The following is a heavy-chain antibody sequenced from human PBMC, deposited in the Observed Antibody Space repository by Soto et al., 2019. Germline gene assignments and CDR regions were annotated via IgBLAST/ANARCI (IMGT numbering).Heavy chain of an antibody. CDR3: ARGGGSYSRGFDY. J-gene: IGHJ4*02. V-gene: IGHV4-34*01. D-gene: IGHD1-26*01. CDR1: GGSFSGYY. CDR2: INHSGST. Sequence: LSLTCAVYGGSFSGYYWSWIRQPPGKGLEWIGEINHSGSTNYNPSLKSRVTISVDTSKNQFSLKLSSVTAADTAVYYCARGGGSYSRGFDYWGQGTLVTVSS.